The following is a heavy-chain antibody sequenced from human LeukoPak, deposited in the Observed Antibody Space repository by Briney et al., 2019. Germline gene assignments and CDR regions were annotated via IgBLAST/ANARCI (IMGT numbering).Heavy chain of an antibody. CDR2: IHHSGNS. J-gene: IGHJ5*02. CDR3: TRGHWGLQS. V-gene: IGHV4-59*02. Sequence: PSETLSLTCTVSGASVTDYYWSWIRQSPGKGLEWISYIHHSGNSDYNPSLRSRVTTSLDMSKNQFSLNLIPVTAADTAVYYCTRGHWGLQSWSQGTLVTVSS. CDR1: GASVTDYY. D-gene: IGHD7-27*01.